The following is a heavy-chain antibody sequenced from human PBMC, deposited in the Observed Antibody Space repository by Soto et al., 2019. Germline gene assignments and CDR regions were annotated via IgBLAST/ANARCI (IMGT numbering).Heavy chain of an antibody. CDR3: ARDYYYGSGSYVHNWFDP. CDR1: GFTVSSNY. V-gene: IGHV3-53*04. J-gene: IGHJ5*02. Sequence: GGSLRLSCAASGFTVSSNYMSWVRQAPGKGLEWVSVIYSGGSTYYADSVKGRFTISRHNSKNTLYLQMNSLRAEDTAVYYCARDYYYGSGSYVHNWFDPWGQGTLVTVSS. D-gene: IGHD3-10*01. CDR2: IYSGGST.